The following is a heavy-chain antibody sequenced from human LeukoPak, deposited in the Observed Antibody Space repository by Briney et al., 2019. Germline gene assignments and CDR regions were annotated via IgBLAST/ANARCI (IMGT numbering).Heavy chain of an antibody. CDR1: GYTFTRYH. D-gene: IGHD2-8*01. Sequence: ASVKVSCKASGYTFTRYHIYWVRQAPGQGLEWMGTINPSGRSTSYAQKFQGRVTMTRDTSTSTVYMELSSLRSEDTAVYYCASDARHCTNGVCYPSNYWGQGTLVTVSS. J-gene: IGHJ4*02. CDR3: ASDARHCTNGVCYPSNY. V-gene: IGHV1-46*01. CDR2: INPSGRST.